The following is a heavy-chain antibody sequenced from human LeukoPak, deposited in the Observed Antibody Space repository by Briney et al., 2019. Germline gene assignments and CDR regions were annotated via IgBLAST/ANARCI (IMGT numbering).Heavy chain of an antibody. CDR3: ARPRAYYYDSSLGFDY. V-gene: IGHV5-51*01. D-gene: IGHD3-22*01. CDR1: GYSFTSYW. Sequence: GESLKISCKGSGYSFTSYWIGWVRQMPGKGLEWRGIIYPGDSDTRYSPSFQGQVTISADKSISTAYLQWSSLKASDTAMYYCARPRAYYYDSSLGFDYWGQGTLVTVSS. CDR2: IYPGDSDT. J-gene: IGHJ4*02.